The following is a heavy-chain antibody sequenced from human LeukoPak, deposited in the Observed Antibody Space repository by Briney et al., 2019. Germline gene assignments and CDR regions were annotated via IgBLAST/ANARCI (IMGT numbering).Heavy chain of an antibody. CDR2: IWYDGSNK. Sequence: GGSLRLSCTASGFTFSDYGMHWVRQPPGKGLEWVAIIWYDGSNKTYEDSVKGRFTISRDNSKNTLYLQMNSLRAEDTAVYYCARGVDYYENSGTIDYWGQGALVTVSS. CDR3: ARGVDYYENSGTIDY. J-gene: IGHJ4*02. V-gene: IGHV3-33*01. CDR1: GFTFSDYG. D-gene: IGHD3-22*01.